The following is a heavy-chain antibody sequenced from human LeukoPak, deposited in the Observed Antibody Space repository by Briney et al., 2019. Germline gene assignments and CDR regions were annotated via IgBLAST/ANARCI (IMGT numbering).Heavy chain of an antibody. CDR2: IKQDGSEK. V-gene: IGHV3-7*01. J-gene: IGHJ6*04. Sequence: PGGSLRLSCAASGFTFISYCMSWVRQAPGKGLEWVANIKQDGSEKYYVDSVKGRFTISRDNAKNSLYLQMNSLRAEDTAVYYCAELGITMIGGVWGKGTTVTISS. CDR1: GFTFISYC. CDR3: AELGITMIGGV. D-gene: IGHD3-10*02.